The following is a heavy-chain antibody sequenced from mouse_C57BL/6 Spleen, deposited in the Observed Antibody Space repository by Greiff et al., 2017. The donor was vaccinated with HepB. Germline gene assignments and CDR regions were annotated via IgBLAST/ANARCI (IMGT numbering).Heavy chain of an antibody. V-gene: IGHV5-4*03. Sequence: EVKLVESGGGLVKPGGSLKLSCAASGFSFSSYAMSWVRQTPEKRLEWVATISDGGSYTYYPDNVKGRFTISRDNAKNNLYLQMSHLKSEDTAMYYCARPPYEVAMDYWGQGTSVTVSS. CDR1: GFSFSSYA. J-gene: IGHJ4*01. CDR2: ISDGGSYT. CDR3: ARPPYEVAMDY. D-gene: IGHD1-1*01.